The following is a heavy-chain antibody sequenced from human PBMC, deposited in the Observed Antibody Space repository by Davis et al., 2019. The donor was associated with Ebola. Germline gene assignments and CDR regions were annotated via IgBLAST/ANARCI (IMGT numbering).Heavy chain of an antibody. V-gene: IGHV1-46*01. Sequence: AASVKVSCKASGYTFTSYYMHWVRQAPGQGLEWMGIINPSGGSTSYAQKFQGRVTMTRDTSTSTVYMELSSLRSEDTAVYYCAISGADILTGYYNDYWGQGTPVTVSS. CDR1: GYTFTSYY. CDR3: AISGADILTGYYNDY. CDR2: INPSGGST. D-gene: IGHD3-9*01. J-gene: IGHJ4*02.